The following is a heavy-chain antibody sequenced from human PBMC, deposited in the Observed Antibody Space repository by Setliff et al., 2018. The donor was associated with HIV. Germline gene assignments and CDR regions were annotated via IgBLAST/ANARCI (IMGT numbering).Heavy chain of an antibody. CDR2: INPSGGAT. CDR3: ARVLVGVIPRAFDI. V-gene: IGHV1-46*01. Sequence: ASVKVSCKASGYTFTNYDINWVRQAPGRGLEWVGFINPSGGATTYAQNFQDRVTMTRDTSTSTVYMQLSRLTSEDTAVYYCARVLVGVIPRAFDIWGQGTMVTVSS. D-gene: IGHD3-16*02. CDR1: GYTFTNYD. J-gene: IGHJ3*02.